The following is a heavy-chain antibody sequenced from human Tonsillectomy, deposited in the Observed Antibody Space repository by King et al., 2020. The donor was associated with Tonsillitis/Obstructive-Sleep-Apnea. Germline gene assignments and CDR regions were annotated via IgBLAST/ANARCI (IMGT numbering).Heavy chain of an antibody. J-gene: IGHJ4*02. CDR3: ARDSWGYTYGLAGY. V-gene: IGHV3-21*06. Sequence: EVQLVESGGGLVKPGGSLRLSCAASGFTFNSYTMNWVRQAPGKGLEWVSSISGSRTDINYADSVKGRFTISRDNAENSLYLQMNSLRADDTAVYYCARDSWGYTYGLAGYWGQGTLVTVSS. D-gene: IGHD5-18*01. CDR1: GFTFNSYT. CDR2: ISGSRTDI.